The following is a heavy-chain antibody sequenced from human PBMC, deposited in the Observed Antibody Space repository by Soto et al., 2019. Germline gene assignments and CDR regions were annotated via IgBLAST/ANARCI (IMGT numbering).Heavy chain of an antibody. D-gene: IGHD3-3*01. CDR2: ISAYNGNT. CDR1: GYTFTSYG. J-gene: IGHJ4*02. CDR3: ARVSYDFWSGYYRLDY. Sequence: QIQLVQSGAEVKKPGASVKVSCKASGYTFTSYGISWVRQAPGQGLEWMGWISAYNGNTNYAQKLQGRVTMTTDTSTSTAYMELRSLRSDDTAVYYCARVSYDFWSGYYRLDYWGQGTLVTVSS. V-gene: IGHV1-18*01.